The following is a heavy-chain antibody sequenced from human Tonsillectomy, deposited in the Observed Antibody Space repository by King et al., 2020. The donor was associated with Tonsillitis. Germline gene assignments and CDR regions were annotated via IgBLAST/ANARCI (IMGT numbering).Heavy chain of an antibody. CDR3: ARLRTSIYDNSDIEGFDI. D-gene: IGHD3-22*01. J-gene: IGHJ3*02. CDR1: GLIVSSNY. CDR2: IYSGSST. Sequence: VQLVESGGGWVQPGGSLRLSCAASGLIVSSNYMSWVRQAPGKGLEWVSVIYSGSSTYYADSVKGRFTISRDDSKNTLCLQMNSLRAEDTAVYYCARLRTSIYDNSDIEGFDIWGQGTMVTVSS. V-gene: IGHV3-66*04.